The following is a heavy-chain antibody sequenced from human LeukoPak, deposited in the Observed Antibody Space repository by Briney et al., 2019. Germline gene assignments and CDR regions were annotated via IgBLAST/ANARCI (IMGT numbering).Heavy chain of an antibody. CDR2: IHPKSGDT. CDR1: GYTFTGYY. CDR3: SRGSGISYGGIDY. V-gene: IGHV1-2*02. Sequence: GASVEVSCKASGYTFTGYYLHWVRQAPGQGLEWMGWIHPKSGDTKYAPKFLGRVTLTRDTSTTIVYMELRWLTSDDTAVYYCSRGSGISYGGIDYWGQGTLVTVSS. D-gene: IGHD5-18*01. J-gene: IGHJ4*02.